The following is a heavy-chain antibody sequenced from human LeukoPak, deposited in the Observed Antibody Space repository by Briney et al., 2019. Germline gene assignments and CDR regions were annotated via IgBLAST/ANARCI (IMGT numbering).Heavy chain of an antibody. J-gene: IGHJ4*02. V-gene: IGHV3-30-3*01. D-gene: IGHD1-26*01. CDR3: ARDWGGSYYFGLLDY. CDR2: ISYDGSNK. Sequence: GGTLRLSCAASGFTFSSYAMHWVRQAPGKGLEWVAVISYDGSNKYYADSVKGRFTISRDNSKNTLYLQMNSLRAEDTAVYYCARDWGGSYYFGLLDYWGQGTLVTVSS. CDR1: GFTFSSYA.